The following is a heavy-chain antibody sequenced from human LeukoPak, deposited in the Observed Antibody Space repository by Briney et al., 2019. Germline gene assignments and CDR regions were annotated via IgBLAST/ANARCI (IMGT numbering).Heavy chain of an antibody. J-gene: IGHJ4*02. Sequence: ASVKVSCKASGGTFSSYAISWVRQAPGQGLEGMGGIIPIFGTANYAQKFQGRVTITTDESTSTAYMELSSLRSEDTAVYYCARDRGAAAGTSFDYWGQGTLVTVSS. CDR1: GGTFSSYA. CDR3: ARDRGAAAGTSFDY. D-gene: IGHD6-13*01. CDR2: IIPIFGTA. V-gene: IGHV1-69*05.